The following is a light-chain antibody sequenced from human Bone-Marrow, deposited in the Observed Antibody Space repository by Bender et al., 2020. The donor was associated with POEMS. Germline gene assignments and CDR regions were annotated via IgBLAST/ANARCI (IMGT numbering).Light chain of an antibody. CDR3: SSFTPSSGFL. J-gene: IGLJ2*01. CDR1: SSDVGGYNY. V-gene: IGLV2-14*01. CDR2: EVS. Sequence: QSALTQPASVSGSPGQSITISCTGTSSDVGGYNYVSWYQQHPGTAPKLIIYEVSNRPSGVPDRFSGSKSGNTASLTISGLRAEDEADYYCSSFTPSSGFLFGGGTRLTVL.